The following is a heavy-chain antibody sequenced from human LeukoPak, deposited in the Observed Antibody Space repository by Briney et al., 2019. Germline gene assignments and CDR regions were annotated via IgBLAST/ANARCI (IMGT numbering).Heavy chain of an antibody. D-gene: IGHD3-22*01. J-gene: IGHJ3*02. V-gene: IGHV3-7*01. CDR3: ARDRMDYDSRDDAFDI. Sequence: PGGSLRLSCAASGFTFSSYWMSWVRQAPGKGLEWVANIKQDGSEKYYVDSVKGRFTISRDNAKNSLYLQMNSLRAEDTAVYYCARDRMDYDSRDDAFDIWGQGTMVTVSS. CDR2: IKQDGSEK. CDR1: GFTFSSYW.